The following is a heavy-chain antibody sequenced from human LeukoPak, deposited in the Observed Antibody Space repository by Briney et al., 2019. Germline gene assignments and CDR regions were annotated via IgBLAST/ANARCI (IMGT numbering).Heavy chain of an antibody. CDR1: GFTFSSYW. Sequence: GGSLRLSCAASGFTFSSYWMHWVRQAPGKGLVWVSRINSDGSSTSYADSVKGRFTISRDNTKNTLYLQMNSLRAEDTAVYYCARDHRGSGSRYYYYYMDVWGKGTTVTISS. D-gene: IGHD3-10*01. CDR3: ARDHRGSGSRYYYYYMDV. V-gene: IGHV3-74*01. J-gene: IGHJ6*03. CDR2: INSDGSST.